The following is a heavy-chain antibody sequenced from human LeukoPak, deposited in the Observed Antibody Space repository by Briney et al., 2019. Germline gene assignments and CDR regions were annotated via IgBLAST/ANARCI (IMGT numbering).Heavy chain of an antibody. Sequence: GGSLRLSCAASGFTFDDYAMHWVRQAPGKGLEWVSGISGNSGSIGYADSVKGRFTISRDNAKNSLYLQMNSLRAEDTALYYCAKDISGYSYGFVSGFDYWGQGTLVTVSS. J-gene: IGHJ4*02. CDR2: ISGNSGSI. D-gene: IGHD5-18*01. CDR3: AKDISGYSYGFVSGFDY. V-gene: IGHV3-9*01. CDR1: GFTFDDYA.